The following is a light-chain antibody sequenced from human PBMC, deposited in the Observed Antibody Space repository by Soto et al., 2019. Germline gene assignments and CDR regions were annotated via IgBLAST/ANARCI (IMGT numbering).Light chain of an antibody. V-gene: IGLV1-51*01. Sequence: QSVLTQPPSVSAAPGQKATISCSGSSSNIGNNYVSWYQQLPGTAPKLLIYDNNKRPSGIPDRFSASKSGTPATLGITGLQTGDEADYYCGTWDSSLSAHVVFGGGTQLTVL. CDR2: DNN. J-gene: IGLJ2*01. CDR1: SSNIGNNY. CDR3: GTWDSSLSAHVV.